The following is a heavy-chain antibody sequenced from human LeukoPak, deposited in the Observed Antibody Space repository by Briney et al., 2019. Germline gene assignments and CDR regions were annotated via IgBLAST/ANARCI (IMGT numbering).Heavy chain of an antibody. CDR1: GYTFTSYG. CDR2: INPNSGGT. V-gene: IGHV1-2*02. D-gene: IGHD5-18*01. CDR3: ARALGYSYGINAFDI. J-gene: IGHJ3*02. Sequence: GASVKVSCKASGYTFTSYGISWVRQAPGQGLEWMGWINPNSGGTNYAQKFQGRVTMTRDTSISTAYMELSRLRSDDTAVYYCARALGYSYGINAFDIWGQGTMVTVSS.